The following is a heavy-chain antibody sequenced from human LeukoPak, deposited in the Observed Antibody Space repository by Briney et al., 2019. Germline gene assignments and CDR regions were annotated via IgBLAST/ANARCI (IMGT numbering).Heavy chain of an antibody. CDR1: GFTFSSHS. Sequence: PGGSLRLSCAASGFTFSSHSMNWVRQAPGKGLEWVSSISTSSDYIYYADSVKGRFTISRDNSKNTLYLQMNSLRAEDTAVYYCARDSIAVAGFDYWGQGTLVTVSS. D-gene: IGHD6-19*01. V-gene: IGHV3-21*01. CDR3: ARDSIAVAGFDY. J-gene: IGHJ4*02. CDR2: ISTSSDYI.